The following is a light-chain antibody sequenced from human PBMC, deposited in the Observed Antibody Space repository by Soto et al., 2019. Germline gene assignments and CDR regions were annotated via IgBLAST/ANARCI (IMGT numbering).Light chain of an antibody. J-gene: IGKJ1*01. CDR3: QQYDKWPRT. V-gene: IGKV3-15*01. CDR1: QSVGSY. CDR2: GAS. Sequence: EIVLTQSPATLSLSPGEGATLSCRASQSVGSYLAWYQQTRGQAPRLLIYGASTRATGVPARFSGSGSGTEFTLTISNLQSEDFAVYHCQQYDKWPRTFGQGTKVDIK.